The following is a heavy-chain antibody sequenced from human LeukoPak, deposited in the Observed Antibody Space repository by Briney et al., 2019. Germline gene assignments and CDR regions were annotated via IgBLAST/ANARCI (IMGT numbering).Heavy chain of an antibody. Sequence: SETLSLTCTVSGGSISSSSYYWGWIRQPPGKGLEWIGSIYYSGSTYYNPSLKSRVTISVDTSKNQFSLKLSSVTAADTAVYYCARIRNRRGYYLYDYWGQGTLVTVSS. D-gene: IGHD3-22*01. CDR1: GGSISSSSYY. V-gene: IGHV4-39*07. J-gene: IGHJ4*02. CDR2: IYYSGST. CDR3: ARIRNRRGYYLYDY.